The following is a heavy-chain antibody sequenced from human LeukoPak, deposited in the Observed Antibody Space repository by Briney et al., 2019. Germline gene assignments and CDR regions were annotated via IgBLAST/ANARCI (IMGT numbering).Heavy chain of an antibody. CDR3: ARAMLRSTYYYDSSGYYYGDYFDY. V-gene: IGHV1-18*01. CDR1: GYTFTSYG. Sequence: ASVKISCKASGYTFTSYGISWVRQAPGQGLEWMGWISAYNGNTNYAQKLQGRVTMTTDTSTSTAYMELRSLRSDDTAVYYCARAMLRSTYYYDSSGYYYGDYFDYWGQGTLVTVSS. D-gene: IGHD3-22*01. CDR2: ISAYNGNT. J-gene: IGHJ4*02.